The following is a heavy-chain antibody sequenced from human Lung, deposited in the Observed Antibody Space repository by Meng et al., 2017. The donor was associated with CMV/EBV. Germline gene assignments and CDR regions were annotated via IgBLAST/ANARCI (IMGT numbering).Heavy chain of an antibody. CDR1: GYSISSGYY. D-gene: IGHD4-11*01. J-gene: IGHJ5*02. V-gene: IGHV4-38-2*02. Sequence: GSLRLXXTVSGYSISSGYYWGWIRQPPGKGLEWIGSIYHSGSTYYNPSLKSRVTISVDTSKNQFSLKVSSVTAADTAVYHCARSSSTVFWCDPWGQGTLVTVSS. CDR2: IYHSGST. CDR3: ARSSSTVFWCDP.